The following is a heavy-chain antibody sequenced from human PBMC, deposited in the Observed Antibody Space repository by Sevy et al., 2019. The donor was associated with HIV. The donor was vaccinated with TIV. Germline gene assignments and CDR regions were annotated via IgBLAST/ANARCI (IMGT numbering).Heavy chain of an antibody. Sequence: GGSLRLSCAASGFTFSSYAMNWVRQAPGKGLEWVSGISGSGGSGDKTNYADSVKGRFTIARDDSKNPLYLQLNNLRAVDTARYYCARKYDSSGYFDYWGQGTLVTVSS. V-gene: IGHV3-23*01. CDR1: GFTFSSYA. J-gene: IGHJ4*02. D-gene: IGHD3-22*01. CDR3: ARKYDSSGYFDY. CDR2: ISGSGGSGDKT.